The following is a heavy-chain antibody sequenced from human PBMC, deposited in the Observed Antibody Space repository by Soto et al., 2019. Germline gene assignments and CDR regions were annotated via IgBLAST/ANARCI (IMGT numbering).Heavy chain of an antibody. V-gene: IGHV1-18*01. CDR3: ARDGAGYSSGWYVY. Sequence: VSVKVSCKASGYTFTSYGISWVRQAPGQGLEWMGWISAYNGNTNYAQKLQGRVTMTTDTSTSTAYMELRSLRSDDTAVYYCARDGAGYSSGWYVYWGQGTLVTVSS. CDR1: GYTFTSYG. CDR2: ISAYNGNT. D-gene: IGHD6-19*01. J-gene: IGHJ4*02.